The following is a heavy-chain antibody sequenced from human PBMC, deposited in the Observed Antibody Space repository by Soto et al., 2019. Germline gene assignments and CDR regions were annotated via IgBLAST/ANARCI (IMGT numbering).Heavy chain of an antibody. CDR3: AGSSTGYYYYGMDV. V-gene: IGHV3-13*04. J-gene: IGHJ6*02. CDR2: IGTAGDT. Sequence: PGGSLRLSCAASGFTFSSYDMHWVRQATGKGLEWVSAIGTAGDTYYPGSVKGRFTISRENAKNSLYLQMNSLRAGDTAVYYCAGSSTGYYYYGMDVWGQGTTVTVSS. CDR1: GFTFSSYD. D-gene: IGHD1-26*01.